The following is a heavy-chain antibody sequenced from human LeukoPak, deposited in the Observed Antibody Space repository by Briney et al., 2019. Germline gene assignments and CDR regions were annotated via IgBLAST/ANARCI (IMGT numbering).Heavy chain of an antibody. Sequence: SQTLSLTCPLSAGSLGTSSHYCAWLRQPPGNGLQWIGSIYYNGSTCYKSCLKSRLTISVDTSKNQLSLKVNSVAAADTDVYYCARCKLSARNPPDHWGQGTLVTVSS. D-gene: IGHD2/OR15-2a*01. J-gene: IGHJ5*02. V-gene: IGHV4-39*01. CDR2: IYYNGST. CDR3: ARCKLSARNPPDH. CDR1: AGSLGTSSHY.